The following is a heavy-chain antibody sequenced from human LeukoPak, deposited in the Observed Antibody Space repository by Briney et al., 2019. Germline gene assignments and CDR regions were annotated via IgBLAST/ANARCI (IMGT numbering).Heavy chain of an antibody. J-gene: IGHJ4*01. CDR2: IYPGDSDT. CDR1: GYIFTSDL. CDR3: TRQGLPGTYTY. Sequence: GESLKISCQGSGYIFTSDLIAWVRQMPGKGLEWMGIIYPGDSDTRYSPSFQGHVTISADKSISTAYLQWTSLKASDTAMYYCTRQGLPGTYTYWGQGTLVSVSS. V-gene: IGHV5-51*01. D-gene: IGHD1-14*01.